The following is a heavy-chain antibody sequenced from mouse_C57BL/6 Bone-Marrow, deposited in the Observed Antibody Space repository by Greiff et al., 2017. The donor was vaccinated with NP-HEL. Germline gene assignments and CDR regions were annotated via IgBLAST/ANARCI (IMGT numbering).Heavy chain of an antibody. CDR3: TTEGFTTGDY. CDR1: GYTFTDYE. V-gene: IGHV1-15*01. CDR2: IDPETGGT. J-gene: IGHJ2*01. D-gene: IGHD1-1*01. Sequence: QVQLQQSGAELVRPGASVTLSCKASGYTFTDYEMHWVKQTPVHGLEWIGAIDPETGGTAYNQKFKGKAILTVDKSSSTAYMELRSLTSDDSAVYCSTTEGFTTGDYWGQGTTVTVSS.